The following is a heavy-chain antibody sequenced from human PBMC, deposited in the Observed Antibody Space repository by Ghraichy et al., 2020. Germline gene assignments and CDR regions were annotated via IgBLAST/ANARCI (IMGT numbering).Heavy chain of an antibody. Sequence: GSLRLSCTVSGGSISSYYWSWIRQPPGKGLEWIGYIYYSGTTNYNPSLKSRVTMSVDMSKNHFSLKLSSVTAADTAVYYCATSGYDILTGYYIWGQGTLVTVSS. CDR1: GGSISSYY. CDR3: ATSGYDILTGYYI. J-gene: IGHJ4*02. D-gene: IGHD3-9*01. CDR2: IYYSGTT. V-gene: IGHV4-59*01.